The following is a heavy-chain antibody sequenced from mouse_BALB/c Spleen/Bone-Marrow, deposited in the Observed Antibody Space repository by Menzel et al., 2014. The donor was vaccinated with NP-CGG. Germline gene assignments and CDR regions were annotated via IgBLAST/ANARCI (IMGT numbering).Heavy chain of an antibody. Sequence: VQLQQSGAELVRPGASVKLSCKASGYTFTSYWMHWVKQRPGQGLEWIGEINPSNGRTNYNEKFKSKATLTVDKSTSTDYMHLSSLTSEDSAVYYCARGGGSYYAMDYWGQGTSVTGSS. CDR1: GYTFTSYW. V-gene: IGHV1S81*02. CDR3: ARGGGSYYAMDY. D-gene: IGHD1-1*02. CDR2: INPSNGRT. J-gene: IGHJ4*01.